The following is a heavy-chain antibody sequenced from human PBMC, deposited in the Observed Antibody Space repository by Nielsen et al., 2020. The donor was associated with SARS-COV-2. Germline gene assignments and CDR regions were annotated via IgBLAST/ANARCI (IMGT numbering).Heavy chain of an antibody. CDR3: ARDLNRTYYYGSGSYSLFNWFDP. V-gene: IGHV1-2*06. CDR1: GYTFTGYY. D-gene: IGHD3-10*01. Sequence: ASVKVSCKASGYTFTGYYMHWVRQAPGQGLEWMGRINPNSGGTNYAQKFQGRVTMTRDTSISTAYMELSSLRSEDTAVYYCARDLNRTYYYGSGSYSLFNWFDPWGQGTLVTVSS. CDR2: INPNSGGT. J-gene: IGHJ5*02.